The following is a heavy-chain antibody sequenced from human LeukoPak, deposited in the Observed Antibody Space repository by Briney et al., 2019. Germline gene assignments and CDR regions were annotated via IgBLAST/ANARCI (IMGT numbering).Heavy chain of an antibody. D-gene: IGHD6-19*01. CDR2: IIPIFGTA. CDR1: GGTFSRYA. CDR3: ASRADIASGWYKGGDQFDY. Sequence: SVKVSCKASGGTFSRYAISWVRQAPGQGLEWMGGIIPIFGTANYAQKFQGRVTITADESTSTAYMELSSLRSEDTAEYYCASRADIASGWYKGGDQFDYWGQGTLVTVSS. V-gene: IGHV1-69*13. J-gene: IGHJ4*02.